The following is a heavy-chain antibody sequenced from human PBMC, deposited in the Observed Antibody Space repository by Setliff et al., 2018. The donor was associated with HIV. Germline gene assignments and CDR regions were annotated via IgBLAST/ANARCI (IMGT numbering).Heavy chain of an antibody. D-gene: IGHD3-10*01. J-gene: IGHJ5*02. Sequence: ASVKVSCKPSGYTFTTYGLSWVRQAPGQGLEWMGWISTYSDETSSSQNLQGRLTMTTDTSTGTAYMELSSLRSEDTAVYYCARDSTYYYGSGSYSIGDHAAWFDPWGQGTLVTVSS. V-gene: IGHV1-18*01. CDR1: GYTFTTYG. CDR3: ARDSTYYYGSGSYSIGDHAAWFDP. CDR2: ISTYSDET.